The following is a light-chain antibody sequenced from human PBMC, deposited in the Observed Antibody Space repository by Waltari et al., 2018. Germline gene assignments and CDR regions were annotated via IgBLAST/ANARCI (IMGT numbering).Light chain of an antibody. CDR3: MQALRSPHT. V-gene: IGKV2-28*01. CDR2: LVS. J-gene: IGKJ2*01. CDR1: QSLVESNGYTY. Sequence: DIVMTQSPLSLPVTPGEPASISCRSSQSLVESNGYTYLDWYLQKPGQSPQPLIYLVSKRASGVPDRFSGSGSGTDVTLKISRVEAGDVGVYYCMQALRSPHTFGQGTKLEIK.